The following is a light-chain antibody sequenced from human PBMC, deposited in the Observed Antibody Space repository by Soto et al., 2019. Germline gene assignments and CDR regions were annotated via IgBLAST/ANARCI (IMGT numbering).Light chain of an antibody. CDR2: DAS. Sequence: DIQMTQSPSSLSASVGDRVTITCQASQDISNFLNWYQQKPGKAPKLLIYDASNLGAGVPSRFRGSGSGTDFTLTISSLQPEDIATYYFQQYDNVPRYTFGQGIKLEIK. CDR3: QQYDNVPRYT. J-gene: IGKJ2*01. V-gene: IGKV1-33*01. CDR1: QDISNF.